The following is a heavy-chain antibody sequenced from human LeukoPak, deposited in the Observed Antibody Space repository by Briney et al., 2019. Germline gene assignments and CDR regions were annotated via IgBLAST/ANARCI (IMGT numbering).Heavy chain of an antibody. CDR2: IYHNGST. CDR1: GGSLRRTGYC. D-gene: IGHD3-3*01. CDR3: ARHVGHDFWSGYRSVDP. J-gene: IGHJ5*02. V-gene: IGHV4-39*01. Sequence: SETLSLTCTVSGGSLRRTGYCWGWIRQPPGKGLEWIGSIYHNGSTCNNPSFKSRVILSVDTSKNQFSLKLSSVTAADTAVYYCARHVGHDFWSGYRSVDPWGQGTLVTVSS.